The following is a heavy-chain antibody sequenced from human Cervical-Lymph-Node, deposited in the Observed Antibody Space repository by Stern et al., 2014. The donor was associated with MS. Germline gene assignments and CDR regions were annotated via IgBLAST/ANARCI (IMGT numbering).Heavy chain of an antibody. CDR2: ISSSSSYI. J-gene: IGHJ4*02. CDR1: GFTFSSYS. V-gene: IGHV3-21*01. CDR3: ARTDQHGDSRTSFDY. D-gene: IGHD4-17*01. Sequence: EVHLVESGGGLVKPGGSLRLSCAASGFTFSSYSMNWVRQAPGKGLEWVSSISSSSSYIYYADSVKGRFTISRDNAKNSLYLQMNSLRAEDTAVYYCARTDQHGDSRTSFDYWGQGTLVTVSS.